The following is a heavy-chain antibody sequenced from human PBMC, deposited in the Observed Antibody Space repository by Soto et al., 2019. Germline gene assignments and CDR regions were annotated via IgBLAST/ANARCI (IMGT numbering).Heavy chain of an antibody. CDR1: GFTFSSYG. V-gene: IGHV3-33*01. J-gene: IGHJ3*02. D-gene: IGHD4-17*01. CDR3: VSPGDYAAFDI. Sequence: GGSLRLSCAASGFTFSSYGMHWVRQAPGKGLEWAAVIWYDGSNKYYADSVKGRFTISRDNSKNTLYLQMNSLRAEDTAVYYCVSPGDYAAFDIWGQGTMVTVSS. CDR2: IWYDGSNK.